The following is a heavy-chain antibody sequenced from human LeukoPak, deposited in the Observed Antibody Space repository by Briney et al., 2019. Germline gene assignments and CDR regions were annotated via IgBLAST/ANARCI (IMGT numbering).Heavy chain of an antibody. D-gene: IGHD6-13*01. V-gene: IGHV3-23*01. CDR2: ISGSGGST. CDR1: GFTFSSYA. Sequence: PGGSLRLSCAASGFTFSSYAMSWVRQAPGKGLEWVSAISGSGGSTYYADSVKGRFTISRDNSKNTLYLQMNSLRAEDTAVYYCANMGSSSWYPYYFDYWGQGTLVTVSS. J-gene: IGHJ4*02. CDR3: ANMGSSSWYPYYFDY.